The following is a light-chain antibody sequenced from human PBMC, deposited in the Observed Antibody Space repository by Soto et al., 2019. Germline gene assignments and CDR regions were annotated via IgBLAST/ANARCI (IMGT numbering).Light chain of an antibody. V-gene: IGLV2-14*01. CDR3: GSYTGSITYV. CDR2: EVT. CDR1: TSDVGGYNY. Sequence: QSALTQPASVSGSLGQSITISCTGTTSDVGGYNYVSWYQQHPGKAPILMIYEVTNRPSGVPNRFSGSKSGNTASLTISGRQVEDEAEYYCGSYTGSITYVFGPGTKLTVL. J-gene: IGLJ1*01.